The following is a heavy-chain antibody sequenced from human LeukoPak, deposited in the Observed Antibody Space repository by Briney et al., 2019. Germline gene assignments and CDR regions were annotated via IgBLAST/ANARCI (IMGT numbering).Heavy chain of an antibody. D-gene: IGHD4-17*01. J-gene: IGHJ4*02. V-gene: IGHV3-74*03. CDR1: GFTFSTYW. Sequence: GGSLRLSCVASGFTFSTYWMHWVRQVPGKRLLWVSRLSGDGSSIKYADSLKGRFTISRDNAKNTLYLQMDSLRADDTAVYFCARASTTVPNLLDNWGQGTLVSVSS. CDR2: LSGDGSSI. CDR3: ARASTTVPNLLDN.